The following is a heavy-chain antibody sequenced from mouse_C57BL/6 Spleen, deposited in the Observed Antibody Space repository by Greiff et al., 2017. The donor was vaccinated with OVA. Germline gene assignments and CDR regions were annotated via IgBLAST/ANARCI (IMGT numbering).Heavy chain of an antibody. J-gene: IGHJ1*03. CDR2: ISDGGRYT. Sequence: DVKLVESGGGLVKPGGSLKLSCAASGFTFSSYAMSWVRQTPEKRLEWVATISDGGRYTYYPDNVKGRFTISRDNAKNNLYMQMSHLKSEDTARYYCAREEYFDVWGTGTTVTVSS. V-gene: IGHV5-4*01. CDR3: AREEYFDV. CDR1: GFTFSSYA.